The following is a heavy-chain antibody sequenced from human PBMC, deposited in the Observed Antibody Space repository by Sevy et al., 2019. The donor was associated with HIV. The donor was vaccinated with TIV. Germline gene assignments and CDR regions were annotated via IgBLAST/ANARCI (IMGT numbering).Heavy chain of an antibody. CDR2: TYYRSKWYN. D-gene: IGHD3-3*01. CDR1: GDSVSSNSAA. Sequence: SQTLSLTCAISGDSVSSNSAAWSWIRQSPSRGLEWLGRTYYRSKWYNDYAVSVKSRITINPDTSKNQFSLQLNSVTPEDTAVYYCARDGPGSYYDFWSGYYRYYYYYGMDVWGQGTTVTVSS. J-gene: IGHJ6*02. CDR3: ARDGPGSYYDFWSGYYRYYYYYGMDV. V-gene: IGHV6-1*01.